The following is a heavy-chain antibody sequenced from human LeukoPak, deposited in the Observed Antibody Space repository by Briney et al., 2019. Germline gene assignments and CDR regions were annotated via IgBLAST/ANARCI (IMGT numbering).Heavy chain of an antibody. D-gene: IGHD5-18*01. CDR2: ISSSSSTI. Sequence: GGSLRLSCAASGFTFSSCSMNWVRQAPGKGLEWVSYISSSSSTIYYADSVKGRFTISRDNAKNSLYLQMNSLRAEDTAVYYCAREDSYGYESGDYWGQGTLVTVSS. V-gene: IGHV3-48*01. J-gene: IGHJ4*02. CDR3: AREDSYGYESGDY. CDR1: GFTFSSCS.